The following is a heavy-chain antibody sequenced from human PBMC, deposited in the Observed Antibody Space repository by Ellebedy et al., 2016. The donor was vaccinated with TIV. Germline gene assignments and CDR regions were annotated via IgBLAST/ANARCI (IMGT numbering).Heavy chain of an antibody. Sequence: PGGSLRLSCAASGFTVSDYFMSWVRQAPGRGLEWVSIIYTNGGTNYTDSVSGRFTISRDSSKTTLSLQMDSLRAEDTAVYYCARDPRGGGDYGDNWFDPWGQGTLVTVSS. D-gene: IGHD3-16*01. CDR1: GFTVSDYF. CDR2: IYTNGGT. CDR3: ARDPRGGGDYGDNWFDP. J-gene: IGHJ5*02. V-gene: IGHV3-66*01.